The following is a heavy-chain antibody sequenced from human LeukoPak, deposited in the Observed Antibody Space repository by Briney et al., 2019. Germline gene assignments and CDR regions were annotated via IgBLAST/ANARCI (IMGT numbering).Heavy chain of an antibody. CDR3: ARGGITIFGVVIWGEY. Sequence: ASVKVSCKASGYTFTGYYMHWVRQAPGQGLEWMGRINPNSGGTNYAQKFQGRVTMTRDTSISTACMELSRLRSDDTAVYYCARGGITIFGVVIWGEYWGQGTLVTVSS. D-gene: IGHD3-3*01. CDR1: GYTFTGYY. J-gene: IGHJ4*02. V-gene: IGHV1-2*06. CDR2: INPNSGGT.